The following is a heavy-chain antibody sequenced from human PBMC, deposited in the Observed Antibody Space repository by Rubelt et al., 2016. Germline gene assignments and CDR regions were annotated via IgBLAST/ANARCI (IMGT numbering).Heavy chain of an antibody. V-gene: IGHV3-7*01. CDR3: VEDWNYAAD. D-gene: IGHD1-7*01. Sequence: EVQLVESGGGLVQSGGSLRLSCAASGLTFSDYSMNWVRQAPGKGLEWVAKLKQDASGQYYVDSVRGRFTISRDNTKDSLYLQMSSLRVEDTAVYYCVEDWNYAADWGQGTLVTVSS. CDR2: LKQDASGQ. J-gene: IGHJ4*02. CDR1: GLTFSDYS.